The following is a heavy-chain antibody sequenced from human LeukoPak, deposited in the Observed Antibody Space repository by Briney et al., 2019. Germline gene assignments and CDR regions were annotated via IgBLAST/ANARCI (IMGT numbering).Heavy chain of an antibody. CDR2: IKEDGSEK. D-gene: IGHD3-16*01. CDR3: ARDVKGGNFDY. J-gene: IGHJ4*02. Sequence: GGSLRLSCVASGFTFNKVWMSWVRQASGKGLEWVANIKEDGSEKEYADSVKGRFTISRDNAKNSVYLQMNSLRAEDTAVYYCARDVKGGNFDYWGQGTLVTVSS. V-gene: IGHV3-7*01. CDR1: GFTFNKVW.